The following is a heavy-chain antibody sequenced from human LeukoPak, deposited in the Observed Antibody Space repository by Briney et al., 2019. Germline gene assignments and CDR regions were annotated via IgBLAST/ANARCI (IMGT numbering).Heavy chain of an antibody. D-gene: IGHD5-18*01. CDR1: GGSISSYY. V-gene: IGHV4-59*01. Sequence: PSETLSLTCTVSGGSISSYYWSWIRQPPGKGLEWIAYMYDSESTKDNPSLKSRITLSADTSKNQFSLRLSSVTAADTAVYYCATIKRGSIYGYFDFWGQGILVTVSS. CDR2: MYDSEST. CDR3: ATIKRGSIYGYFDF. J-gene: IGHJ4*02.